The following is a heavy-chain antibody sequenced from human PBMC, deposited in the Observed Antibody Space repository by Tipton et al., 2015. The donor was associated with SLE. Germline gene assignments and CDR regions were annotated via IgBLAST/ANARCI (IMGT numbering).Heavy chain of an antibody. CDR3: ASVKSLIGRHFDY. V-gene: IGHV4-39*07. CDR2: IYHSGST. J-gene: IGHJ4*02. D-gene: IGHD2-15*01. CDR1: GGSISSSSYY. Sequence: LRLSCTVSGGSISSSSYYWGWIRQPPGKGLEWIGSIYHSGSTYYNPSLKSRVTISVDTSKNQFSLKLSSVTAADTAVYYCASVKSLIGRHFDYWGQGTLVTVSS.